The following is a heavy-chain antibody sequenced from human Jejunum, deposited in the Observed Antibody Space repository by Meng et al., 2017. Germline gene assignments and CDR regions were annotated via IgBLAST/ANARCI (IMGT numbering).Heavy chain of an antibody. Sequence: QVQLVQSAAEVKKPGALVKVSCRASGYTFISYVITWVRQAPGQGLEWMGWISANNGYTNLAQKFQGRVTMTTDTSTSTAYMDLRSLRSDDTAVYYCARLGGAALIDYWGQGTLVTVSS. V-gene: IGHV1-18*01. CDR3: ARLGGAALIDY. D-gene: IGHD3-16*01. J-gene: IGHJ4*02. CDR1: GYTFISYV. CDR2: ISANNGYT.